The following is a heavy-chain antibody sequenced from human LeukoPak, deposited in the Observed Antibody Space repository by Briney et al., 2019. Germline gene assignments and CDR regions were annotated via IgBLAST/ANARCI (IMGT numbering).Heavy chain of an antibody. Sequence: ASVKVSCKASGYIFTNFGISWVRQARGQGLEWMGWISGYNGNTKYVQKFQGRVTMTTDTSTSTAYMELRSLRSDDTAVYYCARASSIAARGFDYWGQGTLVTVSS. V-gene: IGHV1-18*01. J-gene: IGHJ4*02. D-gene: IGHD6-6*01. CDR1: GYIFTNFG. CDR3: ARASSIAARGFDY. CDR2: ISGYNGNT.